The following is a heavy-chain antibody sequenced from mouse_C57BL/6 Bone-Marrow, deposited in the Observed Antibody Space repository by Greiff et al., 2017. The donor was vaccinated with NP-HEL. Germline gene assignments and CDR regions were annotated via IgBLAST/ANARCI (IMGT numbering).Heavy chain of an antibody. J-gene: IGHJ1*03. CDR2: IYPRSGNT. CDR3: ASSTTVVAFYWYFDV. CDR1: GYTFTSYG. V-gene: IGHV1-81*01. Sequence: QVHVKQSGAELARPGASVKLSCKASGYTFTSYGISWVKQRTGQGLEWIGEIYPRSGNTYYNEKFKGKATLTADKSSSTAYMELRSLTSEDSAVYFCASSTTVVAFYWYFDVWGTGTTVTVSS. D-gene: IGHD1-1*01.